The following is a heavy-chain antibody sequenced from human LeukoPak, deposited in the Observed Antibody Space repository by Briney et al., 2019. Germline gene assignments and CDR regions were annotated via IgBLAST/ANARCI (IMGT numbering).Heavy chain of an antibody. D-gene: IGHD2-8*02. CDR2: ISYDGSNK. J-gene: IGHJ4*02. CDR3: GKDNTFWSVDN. CDR1: GFTFSSYA. V-gene: IGHV3-30-3*01. Sequence: GGSLRLSCAASGFTFSSYAMHWVRQAPGKGLEWVAVISYDGSNKYYADSVKGRFTISRDNSKNTLYLQMNSLRAEDTAVYYCGKDNTFWSVDNWGQGSLVTVSS.